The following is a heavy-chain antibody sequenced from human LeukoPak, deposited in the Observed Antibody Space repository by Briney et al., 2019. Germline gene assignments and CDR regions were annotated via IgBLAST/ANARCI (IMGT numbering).Heavy chain of an antibody. V-gene: IGHV3-64*01. D-gene: IGHD2-2*01. Sequence: PGGSLRLSWAAFVFTFSIYVMHLVRQAPGKGLEYVSAISSNGGSTYYAHSVKGRFTISRDNSKNTLYLQMGSLRAEDMAVYYCARGGDQLLSPFDYWGQGTLVTVSS. CDR3: ARGGDQLLSPFDY. J-gene: IGHJ4*02. CDR1: VFTFSIYV. CDR2: ISSNGGST.